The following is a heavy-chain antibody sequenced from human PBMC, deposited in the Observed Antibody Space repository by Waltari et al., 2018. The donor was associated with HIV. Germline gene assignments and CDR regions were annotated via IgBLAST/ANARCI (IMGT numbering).Heavy chain of an antibody. Sequence: EVQLVESGGGLVKPGGSLRLSCAASGFTFSSYSMNWVRQAPGKGLEWVSSISSSSSYIYYADSVKGRFTSSRDNAKNSLYLQMNSLRAEDTAVYYCARDGYNELKNAFDIWGQGTMVTVSS. CDR2: ISSSSSYI. V-gene: IGHV3-21*01. J-gene: IGHJ3*02. CDR3: ARDGYNELKNAFDI. CDR1: GFTFSSYS. D-gene: IGHD5-12*01.